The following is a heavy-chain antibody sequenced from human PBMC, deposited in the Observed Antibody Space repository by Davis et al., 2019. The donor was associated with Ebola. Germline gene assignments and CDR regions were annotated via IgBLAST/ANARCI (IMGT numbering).Heavy chain of an antibody. CDR3: TTDRADYGLDY. V-gene: IGHV3-15*01. CDR1: RFTFSNAW. D-gene: IGHD4/OR15-4a*01. Sequence: PGGSLRLSCVASRFTFSNAWMSWVRQAPGKGLEWVGRIKSKTDGGTTDYAAPVKGRFTFSRDDSKNTLYLQMNSLKTEDTAVYYCTTDRADYGLDYWGQGTLVTVSS. CDR2: IKSKTDGGTT. J-gene: IGHJ4*02.